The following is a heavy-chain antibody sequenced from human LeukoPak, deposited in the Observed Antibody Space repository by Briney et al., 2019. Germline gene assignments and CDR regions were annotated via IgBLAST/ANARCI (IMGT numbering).Heavy chain of an antibody. V-gene: IGHV4-59*11. J-gene: IGHJ3*02. CDR3: ARVGSGDAFDI. Sequence: SETLSLTCTVSGGSISSHYWSWIRQPPGKGLEWIGYIYYSGSTNYNPSLKSRVTISVDTSKNQFSLKLSSVTAADTAVYYCARVGSGDAFDIWGQGTMVTVSS. CDR1: GGSISSHY. D-gene: IGHD3-10*01. CDR2: IYYSGST.